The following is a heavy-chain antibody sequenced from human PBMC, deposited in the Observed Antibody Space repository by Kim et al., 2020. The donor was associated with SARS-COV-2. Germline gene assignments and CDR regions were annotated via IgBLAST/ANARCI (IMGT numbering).Heavy chain of an antibody. V-gene: IGHV1-69*13. Sequence: SVKVSCKASGGTFSSYAISWVRQAPGQGLEWMGGIIPIFGTANYAQKFQGRVTITADESTSTAYMELSSLRSEDTAVYYCARVAAAAGTGWFDPWGQGTLVTVSS. CDR1: GGTFSSYA. J-gene: IGHJ5*02. CDR2: IIPIFGTA. CDR3: ARVAAAAGTGWFDP. D-gene: IGHD6-13*01.